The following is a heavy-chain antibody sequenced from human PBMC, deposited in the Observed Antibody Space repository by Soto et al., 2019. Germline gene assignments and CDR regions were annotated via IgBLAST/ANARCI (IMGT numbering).Heavy chain of an antibody. V-gene: IGHV4-34*01. Sequence: SETLSLTCAVYGGSFSGYYWSWIRQPPGKGLEWIGEINHSGSTNYNPSLKSRVTKSVDTSKNQFSLKLSSVTAADTAVYYCARSSSGYRARRGYAFDIWGQGTMVTVSS. CDR1: GGSFSGYY. D-gene: IGHD3-22*01. CDR2: INHSGST. J-gene: IGHJ3*02. CDR3: ARSSSGYRARRGYAFDI.